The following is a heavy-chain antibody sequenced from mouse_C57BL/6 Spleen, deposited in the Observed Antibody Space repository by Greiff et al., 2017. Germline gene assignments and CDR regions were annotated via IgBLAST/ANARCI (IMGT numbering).Heavy chain of an antibody. Sequence: EVMLVESGGGLVQPKGSLKLSCAASGFSFNTYAMNWVRQAPGKGLEWVARIRSKSNNYATYYADSVKDRFTISRDDSESMLYLQMNNLKTEDTAMYYCVRQYDGYYVAMDYWGQGTSVTVSS. D-gene: IGHD2-3*01. V-gene: IGHV10-1*01. CDR2: IRSKSNNYAT. CDR1: GFSFNTYA. J-gene: IGHJ4*01. CDR3: VRQYDGYYVAMDY.